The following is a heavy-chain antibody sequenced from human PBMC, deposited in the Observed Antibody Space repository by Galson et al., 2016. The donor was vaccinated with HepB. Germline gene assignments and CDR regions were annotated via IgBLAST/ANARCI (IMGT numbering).Heavy chain of an antibody. D-gene: IGHD6-13*01. CDR2: INSDGSTT. J-gene: IGHJ6*02. CDR3: AREAKLAAPDYYGMDV. CDR1: GFTFNTYW. Sequence: SLRLSCAASGFTFNTYWLGWVRQGPGKGLVWVSRINSDGSTTTYADSVKGRFTISSDNAKKTLYLQMNSQRSEDTAVYYCAREAKLAAPDYYGMDVWGQGTTVTVSS. V-gene: IGHV3-74*01.